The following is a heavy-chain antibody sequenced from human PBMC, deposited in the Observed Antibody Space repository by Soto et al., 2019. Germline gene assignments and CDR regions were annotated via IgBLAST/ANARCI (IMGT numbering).Heavy chain of an antibody. J-gene: IGHJ4*02. V-gene: IGHV2-5*02. Sequence: QITLNESGPTVVKPAETLTLTCTFSGFSLTTSGVGVGWIRQSPGKAPEWLALIYWDDDKSYSASLKSRLTIPKDTSKNQVVLTMASVDPADTATYYCAHRILRTVFGLVTTTAIYFDSWGQGTPVVVSS. CDR1: GFSLTTSGVG. D-gene: IGHD3-3*01. CDR3: AHRILRTVFGLVTTTAIYFDS. CDR2: IYWDDDK.